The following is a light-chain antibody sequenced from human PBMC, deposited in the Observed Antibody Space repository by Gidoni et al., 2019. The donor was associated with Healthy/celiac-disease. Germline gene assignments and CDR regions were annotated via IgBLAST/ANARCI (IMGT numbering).Light chain of an antibody. J-gene: IGKJ1*01. CDR1: QSISSW. V-gene: IGKV1-5*01. CDR2: DAS. CDR3: QQYNSSL. Sequence: DIQMTQSPSTLSASVGDRVTITCRASQSISSWLAWYQQKPGKAPQLLIYDASSLESGVPSRFSGSGSGTESTLTISSLQPDDFATYYCQQYNSSLFGQGTKVEIK.